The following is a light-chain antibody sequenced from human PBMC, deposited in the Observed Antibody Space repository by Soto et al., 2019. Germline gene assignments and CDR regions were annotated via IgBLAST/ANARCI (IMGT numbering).Light chain of an antibody. CDR2: ETA. Sequence: EIVLTQSPATLSLSAGERVTLSCRSSQSVDTMVAWYQQQVGRTPRLLIYETAGRATGVPARFSGSGSGTDFTLTVSRLEPEDFAIYFCQVRSDWPPFRFTFCLGTKLEVK. CDR3: QVRSDWPPFRFT. J-gene: IGKJ2*01. V-gene: IGKV3-11*01. CDR1: QSVDTM.